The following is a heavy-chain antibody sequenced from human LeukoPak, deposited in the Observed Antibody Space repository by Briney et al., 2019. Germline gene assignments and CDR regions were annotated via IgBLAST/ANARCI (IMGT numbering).Heavy chain of an antibody. D-gene: IGHD2-15*01. J-gene: IGHJ4*02. V-gene: IGHV3-30-3*02. CDR3: AKQLGYCSDGSCYFPY. CDR1: GFTFSSYV. CDR2: MSYDGSNK. Sequence: GGSLRLSCAASGFTFSSYVMHCVRQAPGQGLEWGAVMSYDGSNKYYADSVKGRFTISRDNSKNTLYLQMNSLRAEDTAVYYCAKQLGYCSDGSCYFPYWGQGTLVSVSS.